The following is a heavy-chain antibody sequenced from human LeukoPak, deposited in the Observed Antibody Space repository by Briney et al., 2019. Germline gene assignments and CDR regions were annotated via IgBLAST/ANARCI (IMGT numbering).Heavy chain of an antibody. Sequence: LRLSCAASGFTFDDYAMHWVRQAPGKGLEWVSGISWNSGSIGYADSVKGRFTISRDNAKNSLYLQMNSLRAEDMALYYCAKESSSSRIGSGWSGFDYWGQGTLVTVSS. CDR2: ISWNSGSI. V-gene: IGHV3-9*03. CDR1: GFTFDDYA. CDR3: AKESSSSRIGSGWSGFDY. D-gene: IGHD6-19*01. J-gene: IGHJ4*02.